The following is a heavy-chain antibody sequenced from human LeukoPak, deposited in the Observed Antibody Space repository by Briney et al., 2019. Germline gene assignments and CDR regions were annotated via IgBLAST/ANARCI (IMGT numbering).Heavy chain of an antibody. D-gene: IGHD3-22*01. CDR1: GGSVSRYY. Sequence: SETLSLTCTVSGGSVSRYYWSWIRQSAGKGLEWIGRIYNSGSTTYNPSLKSRVTMSIDTSKNQFSLKLTSVIVADTAVYYCARGDVGSGYYYGVPFDIWGQGTMVTVSS. CDR3: ARGDVGSGYYYGVPFDI. V-gene: IGHV4-4*07. J-gene: IGHJ3*02. CDR2: IYNSGST.